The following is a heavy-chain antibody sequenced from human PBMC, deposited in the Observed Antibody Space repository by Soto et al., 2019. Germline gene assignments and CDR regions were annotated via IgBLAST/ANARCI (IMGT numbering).Heavy chain of an antibody. D-gene: IGHD5-18*01. Sequence: PGGALRLSCAASGFTFSSYGMHRVRQAPGKGLKWVAVISYDGSNKYYADSVKGRFTISRDNSKNTLYLQMNSLRAEDTAVYYCAKRGYGRYNWFYPWGQGTLVTVSS. CDR1: GFTFSSYG. V-gene: IGHV3-30*18. CDR3: AKRGYGRYNWFYP. J-gene: IGHJ5*02. CDR2: ISYDGSNK.